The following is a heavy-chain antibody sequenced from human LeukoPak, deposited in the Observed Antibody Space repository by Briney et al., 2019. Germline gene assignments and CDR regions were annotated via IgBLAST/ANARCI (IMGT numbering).Heavy chain of an antibody. V-gene: IGHV1-69*05. CDR1: GGTFSSYA. J-gene: IGHJ3*02. CDR3: ARGSGSYYFNDAFDI. Sequence: PVKVSCKASGGTFSSYAISWVRQAPGQGLEWMGGIIPIFGTANYAQKFQGRVTITTDESTSTAYMELSSLRSEDTAVYYCARGSGSYYFNDAFDIWGQGTMVTVSS. CDR2: IIPIFGTA. D-gene: IGHD1-26*01.